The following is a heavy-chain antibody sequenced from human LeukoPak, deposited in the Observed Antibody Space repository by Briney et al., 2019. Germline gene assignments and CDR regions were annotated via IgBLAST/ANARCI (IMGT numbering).Heavy chain of an antibody. J-gene: IGHJ4*02. D-gene: IGHD1-26*01. CDR2: ILYDGSNE. V-gene: IGHV3-30*18. CDR3: AKGGGGTDFDY. Sequence: GRSLRLSCAASGFTFSSHGMHWVRQAPGKGLEWVAFILYDGSNEYYADSVKGRFTISRDNSKNTLYLQMNSLRTEDTAVYYCAKGGGGTDFDYWGQGTLVTVSS. CDR1: GFTFSSHG.